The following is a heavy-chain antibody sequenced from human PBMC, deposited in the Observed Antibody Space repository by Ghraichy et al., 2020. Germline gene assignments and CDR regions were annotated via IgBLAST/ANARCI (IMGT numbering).Heavy chain of an antibody. D-gene: IGHD5-24*01. CDR3: ARKRWSYNNGDDAFDI. J-gene: IGHJ3*02. Sequence: LSLTCAASGFTFSHYIMNWVRQAPGKGLEWVSSIDTNSNYMYYADSLKGRFTISRDNAKDSLFLQMNSLTAEDTAVYFCARKRWSYNNGDDAFDIWGQGTMVTVSS. CDR1: GFTFSHYI. CDR2: IDTNSNYM. V-gene: IGHV3-21*01.